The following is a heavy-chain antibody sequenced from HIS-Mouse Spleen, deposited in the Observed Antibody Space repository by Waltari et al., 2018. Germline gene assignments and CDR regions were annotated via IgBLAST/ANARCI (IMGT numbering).Heavy chain of an antibody. V-gene: IGHV1-8*01. J-gene: IGHJ4*02. CDR3: ARGHDYSNYFDY. CDR2: MNPNSGNT. Sequence: QVQLVQSGAEVKKPGASVKVSCKAPGYTFTSYDINWVRQANGQGLEWMGWMNPNSGNTGYAQKFQGRVTMTRNTSISTAYMELSSLRSEDTAVYYCARGHDYSNYFDYWGQGTLVTVSS. CDR1: GYTFTSYD. D-gene: IGHD4-4*01.